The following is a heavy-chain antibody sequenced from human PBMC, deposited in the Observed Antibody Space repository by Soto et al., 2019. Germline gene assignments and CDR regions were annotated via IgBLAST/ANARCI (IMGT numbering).Heavy chain of an antibody. CDR3: ARDVGRWLQSSRPNFFDY. CDR1: GFTFSSYA. Sequence: VGSLRLSCAASGFTFSSYAMHWVRQAPGKGLEWVAVISYDGSNKYYADSVKGRFTISRDNSKNTLYLQMNSLRAEDTAVYYCARDVGRWLQSSRPNFFDYWGQGTLVTVSS. D-gene: IGHD5-12*01. V-gene: IGHV3-30-3*01. J-gene: IGHJ4*02. CDR2: ISYDGSNK.